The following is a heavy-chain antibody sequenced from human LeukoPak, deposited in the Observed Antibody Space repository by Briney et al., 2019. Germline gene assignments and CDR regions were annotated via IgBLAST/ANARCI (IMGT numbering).Heavy chain of an antibody. D-gene: IGHD6-13*01. CDR2: ISYDGSNK. J-gene: IGHJ4*02. Sequence: GGSLRLSCAASGFTFSSYWMSWVRQAPGKGLEWVAVISYDGSNKYYADSVKGRFTISRDNSKNTLYLQMNSLRAEDTAVYYCAKDRSAGYSSSWYSDWGQGTLVTVSS. CDR3: AKDRSAGYSSSWYSD. V-gene: IGHV3-30*18. CDR1: GFTFSSYW.